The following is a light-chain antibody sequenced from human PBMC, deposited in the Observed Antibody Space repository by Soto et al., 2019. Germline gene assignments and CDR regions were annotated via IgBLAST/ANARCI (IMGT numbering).Light chain of an antibody. V-gene: IGKV1-5*01. Sequence: DIQMTQSPSTLSASVGDRVTITCRASQSISSWLAWYQQKPGKAPKLLIYDASSLESGVPSRFSGSGSGTECTLTISSLQPDDFATYECQQYNSYWTFGQGTKVEIK. CDR2: DAS. J-gene: IGKJ1*01. CDR1: QSISSW. CDR3: QQYNSYWT.